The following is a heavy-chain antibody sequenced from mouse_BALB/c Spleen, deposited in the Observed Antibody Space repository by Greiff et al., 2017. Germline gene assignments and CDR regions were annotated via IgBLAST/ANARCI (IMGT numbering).Heavy chain of an antibody. CDR3: ARSDGYLYYFDY. CDR1: GYTFTDYA. Sequence: QVQLKESGPELVRPGESVKISCKGSGYTFTDYAMHWVKQSHAKSLEWIGVISIYYDNTNYNQKFKGKATMTVDKSSSTAYMELARLTSEDSAIYYCARSDGYLYYFDYWGQGTTLTVSS. D-gene: IGHD2-3*01. CDR2: ISIYYDNT. V-gene: IGHV1-67*01. J-gene: IGHJ2*01.